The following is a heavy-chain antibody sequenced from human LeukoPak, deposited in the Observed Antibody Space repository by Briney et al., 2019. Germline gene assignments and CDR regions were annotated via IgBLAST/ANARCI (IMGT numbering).Heavy chain of an antibody. CDR3: ARDEASSKANAFDI. D-gene: IGHD6-6*01. V-gene: IGHV1-2*02. CDR1: GYTFTDSY. Sequence: ASVKVSCKASGYTFTDSYIHWVRQAPGQGLEWMGWINLNSGGTNYAQKFQGRVTMTRDTSISTAYMELSRLRSDDTAVYYCARDEASSKANAFDIWGQGTMVIVSS. CDR2: INLNSGGT. J-gene: IGHJ3*02.